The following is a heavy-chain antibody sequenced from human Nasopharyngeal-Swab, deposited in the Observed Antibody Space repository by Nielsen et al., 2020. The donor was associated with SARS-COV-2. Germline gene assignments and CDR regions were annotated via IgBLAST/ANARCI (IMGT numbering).Heavy chain of an antibody. V-gene: IGHV3-33*01. D-gene: IGHD3-22*01. CDR3: TTLTNVYYYDSRGSSGGPY. CDR2: IWYDGSNK. Sequence: VRQAPGKGLEWVAVIWYDGSNKYYADSVKGRFTISRDNSKNTLYLQMNSLRAEDTAVYYCTTLTNVYYYDSRGSSGGPYWGQGTLVTVSS. J-gene: IGHJ4*02.